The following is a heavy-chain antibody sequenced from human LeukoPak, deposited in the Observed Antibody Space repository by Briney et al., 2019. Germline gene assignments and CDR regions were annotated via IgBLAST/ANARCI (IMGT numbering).Heavy chain of an antibody. V-gene: IGHV1-2*06. J-gene: IGHJ3*02. Sequence: ASVKVSCKASGYTFTGYYMHWVRQAPGQGLEWMGRINPNGGGTNYAQKFQGRVTMTRDTSISTAYMELSSLRSDDTAVYYCATIQQQLALDAFDIWGQGTMVTVSS. D-gene: IGHD6-13*01. CDR1: GYTFTGYY. CDR2: INPNGGGT. CDR3: ATIQQQLALDAFDI.